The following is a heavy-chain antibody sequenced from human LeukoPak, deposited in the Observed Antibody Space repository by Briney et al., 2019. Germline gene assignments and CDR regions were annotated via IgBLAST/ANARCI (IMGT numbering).Heavy chain of an antibody. D-gene: IGHD3-16*02. Sequence: ASVKVSCKASGYTFTSYYMHWVRQAPGQGLEWMGIINPSGGSTSYAQKFQSRVTMTRDMSTSTVYMELSSLRSEDTAVYYCARVAYDYVWGSYRSPFYYFDYWGQGTLVTVSS. CDR3: ARVAYDYVWGSYRSPFYYFDY. CDR1: GYTFTSYY. CDR2: INPSGGST. J-gene: IGHJ4*02. V-gene: IGHV1-46*01.